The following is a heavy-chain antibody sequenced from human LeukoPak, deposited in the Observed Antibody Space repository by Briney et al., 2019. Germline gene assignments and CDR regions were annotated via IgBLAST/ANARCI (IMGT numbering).Heavy chain of an antibody. Sequence: PVGSLRLSCAASGFTFSSYSMNWVRQAPGRGLEWVSSTSSSSNYIYYADSVKGRFTISRDNAKNSLYLQMNSLRAEDTAVYYCARDAWYSGYDFLGGYFDYWGQGTLVTVSS. J-gene: IGHJ4*02. V-gene: IGHV3-21*01. CDR3: ARDAWYSGYDFLGGYFDY. CDR1: GFTFSSYS. D-gene: IGHD5-12*01. CDR2: TSSSSNYI.